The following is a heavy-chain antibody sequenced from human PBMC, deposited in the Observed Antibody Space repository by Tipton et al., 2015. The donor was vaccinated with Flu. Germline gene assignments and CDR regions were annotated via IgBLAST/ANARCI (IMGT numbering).Heavy chain of an antibody. CDR2: ISPYNGKI. CDR1: GYTFSSYG. Sequence: QLVQSGAEVKKAGASVKVSCKASGYTFSSYGISWVRQAPGQGLEWMGWISPYNGKIKYAKKFQGRVTMTTDTSTSTAYMELRSLRSGDTAVYYCARTAKIWLAVAGIQVWFDPWGQGTLVTVSS. CDR3: ARTAKIWLAVAGIQVWFDP. V-gene: IGHV1-18*01. J-gene: IGHJ5*02. D-gene: IGHD6-19*01.